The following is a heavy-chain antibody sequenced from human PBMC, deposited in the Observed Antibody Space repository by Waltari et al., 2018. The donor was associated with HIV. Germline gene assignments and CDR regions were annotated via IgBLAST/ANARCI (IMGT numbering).Heavy chain of an antibody. V-gene: IGHV1-8*02. CDR1: GYTFSNYQ. J-gene: IGHJ4*02. Sequence: QVQLVQSGAEVKKPGASVRVSCKAVGYTFSNYQINWVRQATGQGFEWMGWLSPNSGNTGSAQKFQGRLTMTRDTSTGTAYLEMSALTSDDTGIYFCARGTSGTYFDYWGQGTLVAVSS. D-gene: IGHD5-12*01. CDR2: LSPNSGNT. CDR3: ARGTSGTYFDY.